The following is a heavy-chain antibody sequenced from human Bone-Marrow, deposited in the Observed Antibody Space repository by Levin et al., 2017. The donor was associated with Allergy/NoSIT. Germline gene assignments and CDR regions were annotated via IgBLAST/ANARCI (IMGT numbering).Heavy chain of an antibody. Sequence: PGGSLRLSCAASGFTFTSYSMHWVRQAPGKGLEWVAVISSDGSIKFNADSVEGRFTISRDNSKNTQSLQMNSLRVEDTAVYYCARIRAGVPADDYYHGMDVWGQGTTVTVSS. CDR2: ISSDGSIK. V-gene: IGHV3-30*04. D-gene: IGHD2-2*01. CDR1: GFTFTSYS. CDR3: ARIRAGVPADDYYHGMDV. J-gene: IGHJ6*02.